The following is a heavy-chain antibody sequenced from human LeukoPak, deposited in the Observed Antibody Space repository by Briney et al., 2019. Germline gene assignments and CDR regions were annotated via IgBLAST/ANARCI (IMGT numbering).Heavy chain of an antibody. D-gene: IGHD5-18*01. Sequence: PSETLSLTCTVSGGSIGSYYWSWIRQPPGKGLEWIGYIYYSGSTNYNPSLKSRVTISEDTSKNQFSLKLSSVTAADTAVYYCARGYSYGYGGSYYFDYWGQGTLVTVSS. CDR1: GGSIGSYY. CDR2: IYYSGST. V-gene: IGHV4-59*13. CDR3: ARGYSYGYGGSYYFDY. J-gene: IGHJ4*02.